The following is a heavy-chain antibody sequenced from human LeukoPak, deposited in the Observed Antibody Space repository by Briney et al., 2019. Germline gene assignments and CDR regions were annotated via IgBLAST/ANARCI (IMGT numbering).Heavy chain of an antibody. Sequence: PSETLSLTCSVSGGSISSYYWSWIRQPPGKGLEWIGYIYYSGSTNYNPSLKSRVTISVDTSKNQFSLKLSSVTAADTAVYYCAREVAAAGTWDIWGQGTLVTVSS. V-gene: IGHV4-59*12. CDR2: IYYSGST. CDR3: AREVAAAGTWDI. D-gene: IGHD6-13*01. J-gene: IGHJ4*02. CDR1: GGSISSYY.